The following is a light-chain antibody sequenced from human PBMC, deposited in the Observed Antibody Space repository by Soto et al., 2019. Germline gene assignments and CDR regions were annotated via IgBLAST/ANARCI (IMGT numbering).Light chain of an antibody. CDR2: YNN. Sequence: QSVLTQPPSASGTPGQWVTISCSGSNSNIGNNNVSWYRHLPGAAPQLLIFYNNQRPSGVPDRFSGSKSGTSASLAISGLQSEDEADYYCAARDDSLNGPVFGGGTKLTVL. CDR1: NSNIGNNN. V-gene: IGLV1-44*01. J-gene: IGLJ2*01. CDR3: AARDDSLNGPV.